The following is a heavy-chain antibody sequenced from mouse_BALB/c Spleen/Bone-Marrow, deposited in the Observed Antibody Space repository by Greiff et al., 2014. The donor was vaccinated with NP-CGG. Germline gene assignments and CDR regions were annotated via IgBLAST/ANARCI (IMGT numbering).Heavy chain of an antibody. V-gene: IGHV5-4*02. Sequence: VQLKESGGGLVKPGGSLKLSCAASGFTFSDYYVYWVRQTPEKRLEWVATISDGGSYTYYPDSVKGRFTISRDNAENNLYLQMSSLKSEDTAMYYCARGGQLGAMDYWGQGTSVTVSS. CDR1: GFTFSDYY. J-gene: IGHJ4*01. CDR3: ARGGQLGAMDY. CDR2: ISDGGSYT. D-gene: IGHD3-2*01.